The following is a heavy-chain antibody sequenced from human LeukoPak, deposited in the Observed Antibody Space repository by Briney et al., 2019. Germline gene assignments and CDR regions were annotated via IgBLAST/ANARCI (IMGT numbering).Heavy chain of an antibody. J-gene: IGHJ4*02. Sequence: PGGSLRLSCAASGFTFSSYWMSWVRQAPGKGLEWVANIKQDGSEKYYVDSVKGRFTISRDNAKNSLYLQMNSLRAEDTAVYYCARDREVSSSYIDYWGQGTLVTVSS. D-gene: IGHD6-13*01. CDR2: IKQDGSEK. CDR1: GFTFSSYW. V-gene: IGHV3-7*01. CDR3: ARDREVSSSYIDY.